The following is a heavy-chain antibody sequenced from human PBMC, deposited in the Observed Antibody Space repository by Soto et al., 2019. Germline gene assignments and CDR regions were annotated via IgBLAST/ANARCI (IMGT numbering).Heavy chain of an antibody. D-gene: IGHD3-9*01. J-gene: IGHJ4*02. Sequence: QVQLVESGGALVKPGGSLRLSCAPSGFPFSDYYMSWIRQAPGKGLEWVSSIGSSSSYTNYADSVKGRFTISRDNAKNSLYLQMNSLRAEDTAVYYYARRRPTGYYNYWGQGTLVTVSA. CDR3: ARRRPTGYYNY. CDR2: IGSSSSYT. V-gene: IGHV3-11*05. CDR1: GFPFSDYY.